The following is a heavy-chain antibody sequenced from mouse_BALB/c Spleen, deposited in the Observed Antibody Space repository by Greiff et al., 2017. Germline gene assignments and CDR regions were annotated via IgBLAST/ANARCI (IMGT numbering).Heavy chain of an antibody. CDR2: ISSGGST. Sequence: EVQLVESGGGLVKPGGSLKLSCAASGFTFSSYAMSWVRQTPEKRLEWVASISSGGSTYYPDSVKGRFTISRDNARNILYLQMSSLRSEDTAMYYCARGGDYDAMDYWGQGTSVTVSS. CDR1: GFTFSSYA. J-gene: IGHJ4*01. CDR3: ARGGDYDAMDY. V-gene: IGHV5-6-5*01.